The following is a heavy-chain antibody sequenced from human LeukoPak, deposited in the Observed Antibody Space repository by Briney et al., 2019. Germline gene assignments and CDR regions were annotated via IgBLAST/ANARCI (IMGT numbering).Heavy chain of an antibody. CDR3: AKDAEYCNDGTCYPKVFGY. CDR1: GFTFRSYA. J-gene: IGHJ4*02. D-gene: IGHD2-15*01. CDR2: ISGSGSGT. Sequence: GGSLRLSCAASGFTFRSYAMTWARQAPGQGLEWVSSISGSGSGTYYPDSVKGRFTISRDNSKNTVYLQMNRLRAEDTAVYYCAKDAEYCNDGTCYPKVFGYWGQGTLVTVSS. V-gene: IGHV3-23*01.